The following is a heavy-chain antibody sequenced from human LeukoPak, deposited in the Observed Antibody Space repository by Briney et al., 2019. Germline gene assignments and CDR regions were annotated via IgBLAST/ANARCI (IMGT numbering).Heavy chain of an antibody. J-gene: IGHJ4*02. CDR1: GGSISSSSYY. CDR2: IYYSGST. CDR3: ASRGYSSSWVEGYYFDY. D-gene: IGHD6-13*01. V-gene: IGHV4-39*01. Sequence: SETLSLTCTVSGGSISSSSYYWGWIRQPPGKGLEWIVSIYYSGSTYYNPSLKSRVTISVDTSKNQFSLKLSSVTAADTAVYYCASRGYSSSWVEGYYFDYWGQGTLVTVSS.